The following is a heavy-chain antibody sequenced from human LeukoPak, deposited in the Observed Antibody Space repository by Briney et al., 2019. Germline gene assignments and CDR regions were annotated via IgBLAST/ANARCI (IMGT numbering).Heavy chain of an antibody. CDR2: IYYSGST. D-gene: IGHD1-26*01. CDR1: GGSISSSSYY. CDR3: ARRRRQPDATWFDP. Sequence: SETLSLTCTVSGGSISSSSYYWGWIRPPPGQGLEWIGSIYYSGSTYYNPSLKSRVTISVDTSKNQFSLKLSSVTAADTAVYYCARRRRQPDATWFDPWGQGTLVTVSS. J-gene: IGHJ5*02. V-gene: IGHV4-39*01.